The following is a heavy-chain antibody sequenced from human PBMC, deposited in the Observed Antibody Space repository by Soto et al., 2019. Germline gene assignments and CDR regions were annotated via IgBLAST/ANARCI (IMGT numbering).Heavy chain of an antibody. CDR3: ARGHCSSTSCYRPIAFDI. Sequence: QVQLQQWGAGLLKPSETLSLTCAVYGGSFSGYYWSWIRQPPGKGLEWIGEINHSGSTNYNPSLKRRVTISVDTSKNQFSLKLSSVTAADTAVYYCARGHCSSTSCYRPIAFDIWGQGTMVTVSS. D-gene: IGHD2-2*01. J-gene: IGHJ3*02. CDR2: INHSGST. V-gene: IGHV4-34*01. CDR1: GGSFSGYY.